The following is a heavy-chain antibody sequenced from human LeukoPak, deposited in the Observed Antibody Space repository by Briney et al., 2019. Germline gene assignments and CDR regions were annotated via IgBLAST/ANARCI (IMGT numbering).Heavy chain of an antibody. V-gene: IGHV4-4*02. CDR1: GASISSSNW. CDR2: IYHAGTT. CDR3: LRIYCSNTRCHYFDS. J-gene: IGHJ4*02. D-gene: IGHD2-2*01. Sequence: ASQTLSLTCAVSGASISSSNWWSWARRPPGKGLEWIGEIYHAGTTNYNPSLGSRVTISVDNSRNQFSLKLTSVTAADTAVYYCLRIYCSNTRCHYFDSWGQGTLVTVSS.